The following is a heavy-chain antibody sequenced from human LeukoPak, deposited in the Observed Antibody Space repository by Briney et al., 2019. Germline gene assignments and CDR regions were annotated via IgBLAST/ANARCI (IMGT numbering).Heavy chain of an antibody. J-gene: IGHJ6*02. D-gene: IGHD5-24*01. CDR3: ARVRFRDGYNPGIHYYFGMDV. V-gene: IGHV3-30-3*01. Sequence: GGSLRLSCAASGFSFSGYAMHWVRQAPGKGLEWVALISYDGSNKYYADSVKGRFTISRDDSKNTLYLQMNGLRAEDTAVYYCARVRFRDGYNPGIHYYFGMDVWGQGTTVTVSS. CDR2: ISYDGSNK. CDR1: GFSFSGYA.